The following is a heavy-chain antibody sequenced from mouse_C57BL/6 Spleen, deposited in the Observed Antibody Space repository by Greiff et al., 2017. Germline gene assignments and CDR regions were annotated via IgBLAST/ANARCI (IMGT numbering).Heavy chain of an antibody. CDR1: GYAFSSYW. CDR3: ARVQRHYDDDGHLDD. CDR2: IYPGDGDT. D-gene: IGHD2-4*01. V-gene: IGHV1-80*01. Sequence: VKLQESGAELVKPGASVKISCKASGYAFSSYWMNWVKQRPGKGLEWIGQIYPGDGDTNYNGKFKGKATLTADKSSSTAYMQLRSLTSEDSAVYFCARVQRHYDDDGHLDDWGQGTTLTVSS. J-gene: IGHJ2*01.